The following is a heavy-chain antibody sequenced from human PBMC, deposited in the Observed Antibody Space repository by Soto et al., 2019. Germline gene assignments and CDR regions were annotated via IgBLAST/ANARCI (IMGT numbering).Heavy chain of an antibody. J-gene: IGHJ4*02. V-gene: IGHV1-46*01. CDR1: GYTFTNYY. CDR2: INPNDGNT. CDR3: ARAGYGGGLYYHGLGSYSLCKI. Sequence: GASVKVSCKASGYTFTNYYFHWVRQAPGQGLEWMGLINPNDGNTNYAQRFEGRVTMTRDTSTSTVYMELTSLRSEDTAVYYCARAGYGGGLYYHGLGSYSLCKIWGQGTLVTVSS. D-gene: IGHD3-10*01.